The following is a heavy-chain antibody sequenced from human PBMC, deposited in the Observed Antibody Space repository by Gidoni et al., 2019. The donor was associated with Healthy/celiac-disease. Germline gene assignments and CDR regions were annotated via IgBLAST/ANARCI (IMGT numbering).Heavy chain of an antibody. CDR2: IYYSGST. V-gene: IGHV4-39*01. CDR3: ARRDQLLRFDP. Sequence: QLQLQESGPGLVKPSETLSLTCTVSGGSISSSSYYWGWIRQPPGKGLEWIGSIYYSGSTYSNPSLKSRVTISVDTSKNQFSLKLSSVTAADTAVYYCARRDQLLRFDPWGQGTLVTVSS. CDR1: GGSISSSSYY. D-gene: IGHD2-2*01. J-gene: IGHJ5*02.